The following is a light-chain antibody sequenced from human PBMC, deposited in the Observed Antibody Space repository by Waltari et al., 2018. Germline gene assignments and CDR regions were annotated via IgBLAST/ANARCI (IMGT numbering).Light chain of an antibody. CDR2: DVS. Sequence: QSALTQPASVSGSPGQSITISCTGTSSDIGGYNYVSWYQQVPGKAPKLIIYDVSNRPSGVPGRVSGSKSGNTASLTISGLQAEDEANYYCSSYIDSSTLELCGGGTSLTVL. CDR1: SSDIGGYNY. CDR3: SSYIDSSTLEL. V-gene: IGLV2-14*03. J-gene: IGLJ2*01.